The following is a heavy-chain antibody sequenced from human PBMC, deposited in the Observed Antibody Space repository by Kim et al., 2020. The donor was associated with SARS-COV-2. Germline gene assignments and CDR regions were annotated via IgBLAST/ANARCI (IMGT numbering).Heavy chain of an antibody. D-gene: IGHD1-1*01. CDR3: ARLELEPSLGFDP. V-gene: IGHV4-34*01. Sequence: SETLSLTCAVYGGSFSGYYWSWIRQPPGKGLEWIGEINHSGSTNYNPSLKSRVTISVDTSKNQFSLKLSSVTAADTAVYYCARLELEPSLGFDPWGQGTL. CDR1: GGSFSGYY. J-gene: IGHJ5*02. CDR2: INHSGST.